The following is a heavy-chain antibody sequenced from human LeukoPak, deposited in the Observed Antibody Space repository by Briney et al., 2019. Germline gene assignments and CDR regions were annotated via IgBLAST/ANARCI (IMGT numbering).Heavy chain of an antibody. D-gene: IGHD5-12*01. CDR1: GGSFSGYY. V-gene: IGHV3-33*08. Sequence: LSLTCAVYGGSFSGYYWSWIRQAPGKGLEWVAVIWYDGSNKYYADSVKGRFTISRDNSKNTLYLQMNSLRAEDTAVYYCAREEYRGYSGYDYFGFFDYWGQGTLVTVSS. CDR2: IWYDGSNK. J-gene: IGHJ4*02. CDR3: AREEYRGYSGYDYFGFFDY.